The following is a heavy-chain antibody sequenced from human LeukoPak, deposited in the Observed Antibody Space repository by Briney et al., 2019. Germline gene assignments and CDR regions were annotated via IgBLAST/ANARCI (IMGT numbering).Heavy chain of an antibody. CDR3: ARDPAARSGNYSYHGMDV. J-gene: IGHJ6*02. CDR2: ISSSSSYI. V-gene: IGHV3-21*01. Sequence: PGGSLRLSCGASGLTVSSYGMSWVRQAPGKGLEWVSSISSSSSYIYYADSVKGRFTISRDNARNSVYLQMNSLRAEDRAVYYCARDPAARSGNYSYHGMDVWGLGTTVTVSS. CDR1: GLTVSSYG. D-gene: IGHD1-26*01.